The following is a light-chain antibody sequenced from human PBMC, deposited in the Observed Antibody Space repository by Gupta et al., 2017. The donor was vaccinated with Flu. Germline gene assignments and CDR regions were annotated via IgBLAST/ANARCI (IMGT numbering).Light chain of an antibody. CDR1: QNVSSN. Sequence: EIVMTQSPATLSVSPGERATLSCRASQNVSSNLAWYQQKPGQAPRLLIYGASSRATGIPARFSGSGSGTEFTLTISSLQSEDSAVYYCQSYDNRGTFGQGTKVEIK. V-gene: IGKV3-15*01. J-gene: IGKJ1*01. CDR3: QSYDNRGT. CDR2: GAS.